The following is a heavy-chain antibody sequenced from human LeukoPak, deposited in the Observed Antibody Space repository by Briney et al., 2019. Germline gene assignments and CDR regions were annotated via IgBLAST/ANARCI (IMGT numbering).Heavy chain of an antibody. CDR1: GFSFSSYS. CDR3: AKDSRYGYRWDYDY. D-gene: IGHD5-18*01. CDR2: IAGSSGTI. V-gene: IGHV3-48*01. Sequence: GGSLILSCVVSGFSFSSYSMNWVRQAPGKGLEWVSYIAGSSGTIYYADSVKGRFTISRNKAKKSRYLQMNSLRAEDTAVYYCAKDSRYGYRWDYDYWGQGTPVTVSS. J-gene: IGHJ4*02.